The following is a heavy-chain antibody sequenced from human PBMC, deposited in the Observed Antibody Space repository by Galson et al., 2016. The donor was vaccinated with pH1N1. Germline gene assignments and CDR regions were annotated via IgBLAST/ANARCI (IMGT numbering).Heavy chain of an antibody. V-gene: IGHV1-46*01. Sequence: SVKVSCKASGYTVTRYYMHWVRQVPGQGLEWMGIIDPSEGTTNYAPKFHGRITVTRDSSTNSVFMALSSLTSEDTAVYYCARRYYFDHWGQGTLITVSS. CDR2: IDPSEGTT. D-gene: IGHD3-9*01. CDR1: GYTVTRYY. CDR3: ARRYYFDH. J-gene: IGHJ4*02.